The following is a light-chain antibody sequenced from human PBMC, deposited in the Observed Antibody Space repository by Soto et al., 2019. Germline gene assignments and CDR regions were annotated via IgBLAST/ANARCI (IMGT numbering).Light chain of an antibody. J-gene: IGKJ1*01. CDR2: AAS. Sequence: DIQMTQSPSSLSASVGDRVTITSRASQGILDYVAWFQQKPGKAPRLLIYAASTLHSGVPSRFSGSGSGTDFTLTISSLQPEDVATYYCQKYNTAPQTFGQGTKVEIK. CDR1: QGILDY. V-gene: IGKV1-27*01. CDR3: QKYNTAPQT.